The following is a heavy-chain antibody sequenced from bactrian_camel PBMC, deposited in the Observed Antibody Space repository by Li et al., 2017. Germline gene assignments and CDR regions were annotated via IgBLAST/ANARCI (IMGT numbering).Heavy chain of an antibody. J-gene: IGHJ4*01. CDR3: AAGCPIWTGLLSGD. CDR2: SDGAGTV. CDR1: GDTTLC. V-gene: IGHV3S26*01. D-gene: IGHD2*01. Sequence: VQLVESGGGSVQAGGSLRLSCAATGDTTLCMGWVRQAPGKEREGVAASDGAGTVSYADFVKGRFTISKDNTKNTLTLQMNSLKPEDTAMYYCAAGCPIWTGLLSGDWGQGTQVTVS.